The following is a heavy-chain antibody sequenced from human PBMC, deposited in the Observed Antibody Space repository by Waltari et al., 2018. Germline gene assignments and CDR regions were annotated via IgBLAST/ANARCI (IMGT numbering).Heavy chain of an antibody. CDR3: ARVSMVRGINYYYYMDV. CDR2: INPNNGDT. J-gene: IGHJ6*03. D-gene: IGHD3-10*01. Sequence: QVQLVQSGAEVKKPVPSVQVSCKASGHTFTGYYIPWGRQAPGQGLEWMGWINPNNGDTNYAQKFQGRVTMTRDTSISTAFMELTGLRSDDTAVYYCARVSMVRGINYYYYMDVWGKGTTVSVSS. V-gene: IGHV1-2*02. CDR1: GHTFTGYY.